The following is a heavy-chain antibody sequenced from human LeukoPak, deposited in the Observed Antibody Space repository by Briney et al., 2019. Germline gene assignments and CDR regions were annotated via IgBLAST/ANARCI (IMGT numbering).Heavy chain of an antibody. J-gene: IGHJ3*02. CDR3: ARFKYYDSSGHYGCAFDI. CDR1: GGSISSYY. V-gene: IGHV4-4*07. CDR2: IYTSGST. Sequence: PSETLSLTCTVSGGSISSYYWSWIRQPAGKGLEWIGRIYTSGSTNYNPSLKSRVTMSVDTSKNQFSLKLSSVTAADTAVYYCARFKYYDSSGHYGCAFDIWGQGTMVTVSS. D-gene: IGHD3-22*01.